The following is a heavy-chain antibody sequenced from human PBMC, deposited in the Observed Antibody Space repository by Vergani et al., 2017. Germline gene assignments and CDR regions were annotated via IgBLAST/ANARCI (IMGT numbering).Heavy chain of an antibody. CDR3: ARAYDRSGYYRSLYYYYYYMDV. V-gene: IGHV4-39*07. CDR1: GGSISSSSYY. D-gene: IGHD3-22*01. CDR2: IYYSGST. Sequence: QLQLQESGPGLVKPSETLSLTCTVSGGSISSSSYYWGWIRQPPGKGLEWIGSIYYSGSTYYNPSLKSRVTISVDTAKNQFSLKLSSVTAADTAVYYCARAYDRSGYYRSLYYYYYYMDVWGKGTTVTVSS. J-gene: IGHJ6*03.